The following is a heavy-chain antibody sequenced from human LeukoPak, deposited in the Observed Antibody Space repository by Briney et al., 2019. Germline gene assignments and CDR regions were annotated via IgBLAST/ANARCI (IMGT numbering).Heavy chain of an antibody. Sequence: GGSLRLSCAASGFTFSSYEMNWVRQAPGKGLEWVSYISSSGSTIYYADSVKGRFTISRDNSKNRLYLQMNSLRAEDTAVYFCAKDLGIYGDYFWAFDYWGQGTLVTVSS. J-gene: IGHJ4*02. V-gene: IGHV3-48*03. CDR1: GFTFSSYE. D-gene: IGHD4-17*01. CDR2: ISSSGSTI. CDR3: AKDLGIYGDYFWAFDY.